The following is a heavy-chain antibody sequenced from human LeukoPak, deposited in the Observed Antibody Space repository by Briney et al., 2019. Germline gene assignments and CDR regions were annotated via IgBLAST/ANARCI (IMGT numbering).Heavy chain of an antibody. CDR3: ARGRWLQLGYYYYMDV. Sequence: SETLSLTRTVSGGSISSYYWSWIRQPAGKGLEWIGRIYTSGSTNYNPSLKSRVTMSVDTSKNQFPLKLSSVTAADTAVYYCARGRWLQLGYYYYMDVWGKGTTVTVSS. CDR1: GGSISSYY. V-gene: IGHV4-4*07. CDR2: IYTSGST. J-gene: IGHJ6*03. D-gene: IGHD5-24*01.